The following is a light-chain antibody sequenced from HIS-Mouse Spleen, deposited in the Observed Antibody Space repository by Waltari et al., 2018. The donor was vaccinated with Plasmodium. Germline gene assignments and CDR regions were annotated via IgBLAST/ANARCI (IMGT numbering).Light chain of an antibody. V-gene: IGKV2-28*01. CDR2: LGL. CDR1: QSLLHSNGYNY. CDR3: MQALQTPLT. Sequence: DIVMTQSPLSLPVPPGGPASISCRSSQSLLHSNGYNYLDWYLQKPGQSPQLLIYLGLNRASGVPDRFSGSGSGTDFTLKISRVEAEDVGVYYCMQALQTPLTFGGGTKVEIK. J-gene: IGKJ4*01.